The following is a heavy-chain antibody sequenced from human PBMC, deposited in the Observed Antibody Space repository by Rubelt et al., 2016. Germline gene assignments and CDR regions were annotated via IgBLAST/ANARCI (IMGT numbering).Heavy chain of an antibody. D-gene: IGHD2-21*01. CDR2: INSDGSST. V-gene: IGHV3-74*02. CDR1: GFTLRSYW. J-gene: IGHJ4*02. CDR3: ARGSYYFDY. Sequence: EVQLVESGGDLVQPGGSLRLSCAASGFTLRSYWLHWVRQVPGKGLVWVSRINSDGSSTSYVDSVKGRFTISRDNAKNTLYLQMNSLRDEDTAVYYCARGSYYFDYWGQGTLVTVSS.